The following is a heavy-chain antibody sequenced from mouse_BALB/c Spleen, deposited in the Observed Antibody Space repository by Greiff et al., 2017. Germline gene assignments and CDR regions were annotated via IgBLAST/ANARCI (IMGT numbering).Heavy chain of an antibody. CDR2: ISYDGSN. Sequence: VQLQQSGPGLVKPSQSLSLTCSVTGYSITSGYYWNWIRQFPGNKLEWMGYISYDGSNNYNPSLKNRISITRDTSKNQFFLKLNSVTTEDTATYYCARGYYGYDDAMDYWGQGTSVTVSS. D-gene: IGHD2-2*01. CDR1: GYSITSGYY. V-gene: IGHV3-6*02. J-gene: IGHJ4*01. CDR3: ARGYYGYDDAMDY.